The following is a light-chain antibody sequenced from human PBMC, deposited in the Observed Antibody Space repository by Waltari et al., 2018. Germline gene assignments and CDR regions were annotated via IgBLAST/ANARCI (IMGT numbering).Light chain of an antibody. V-gene: IGLV2-14*04. CDR3: SLYGRSITPNCV. CDR2: DVK. J-gene: IGLJ3*02. Sequence: QHAGKAPKLMIDDVKKRPSGVSNRFVGSKSGNTAAMTICWIEGEDEADYYCSLYGRSITPNCVFGGGTKLTFL.